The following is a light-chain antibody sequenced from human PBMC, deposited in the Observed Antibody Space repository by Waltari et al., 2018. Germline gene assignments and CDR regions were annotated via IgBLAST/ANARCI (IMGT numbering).Light chain of an antibody. J-gene: IGLJ3*02. Sequence: QSALTQPPSASGSPGQSVTISCTGTSRDVGGYNYVSWYQHHPGKAPKLLIYEVYKRPSGVPDRFSGSKSGNTASLTVSGLQPEDEADYYCDSYAGSNNFVVFGGGTKLTVL. CDR3: DSYAGSNNFVV. V-gene: IGLV2-8*01. CDR1: SRDVGGYNY. CDR2: EVY.